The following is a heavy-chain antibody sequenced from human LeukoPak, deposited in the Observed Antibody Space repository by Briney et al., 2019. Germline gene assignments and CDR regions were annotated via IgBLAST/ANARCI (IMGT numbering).Heavy chain of an antibody. J-gene: IGHJ4*02. D-gene: IGHD6-19*01. CDR1: GFTFSSYW. CDR3: AKIAVAGTKRGRLFDY. CDR2: IKQDGSEK. Sequence: GGSLRLSCAASGFTFSSYWMSWVRQAPGKGLEWVANIKQDGSEKYYVDSVKGRFTISRDNAKNSLYLQMNSLRAEDTAVYYCAKIAVAGTKRGRLFDYWGQGTLVTVSS. V-gene: IGHV3-7*01.